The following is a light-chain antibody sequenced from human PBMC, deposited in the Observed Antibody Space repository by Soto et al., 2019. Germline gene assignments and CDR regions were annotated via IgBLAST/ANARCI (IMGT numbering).Light chain of an antibody. CDR3: QQYGRSSWT. CDR1: QSVSSSY. V-gene: IGKV3-20*01. Sequence: EIVLTQSPGTLSLSPGERATLSCRASQSVSSSYLAWYQQKPGQAPRLLIYGASSRATGIPDRFSGSGSGTDFTLTISRLKPEDLAVYYCQQYGRSSWTFGQGNKVEIK. CDR2: GAS. J-gene: IGKJ1*01.